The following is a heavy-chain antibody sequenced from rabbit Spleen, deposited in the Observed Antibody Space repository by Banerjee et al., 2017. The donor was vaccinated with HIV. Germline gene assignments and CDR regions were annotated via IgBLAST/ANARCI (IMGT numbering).Heavy chain of an antibody. V-gene: IGHV1S40*01. J-gene: IGHJ4*01. CDR1: GFDFSSSYY. D-gene: IGHD1-1*01. Sequence: QSLEESGGGLVKPGGTLTLTCKASGFDFSSSYYMCWVRQAPGKGLEWIGCIYNGDGSTYYASWAKGRFTISKISSTTVTLQMTSLTAADTATYFCARSDYSGYNGGYKLWGPGTLVTVS. CDR2: IYNGDGST. CDR3: ARSDYSGYNGGYKL.